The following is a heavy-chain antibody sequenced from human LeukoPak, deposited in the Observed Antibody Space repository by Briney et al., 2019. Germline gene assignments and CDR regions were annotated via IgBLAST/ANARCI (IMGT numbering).Heavy chain of an antibody. CDR1: GGSISSYY. CDR3: ARDGCSSTSCYDY. D-gene: IGHD2-2*01. J-gene: IGHJ4*02. Sequence: SETLSLTCTVSGGSISSYYWGWIRQPPGKGLEWIGSIYYSGSTYYNPSLKSRVTISVDTSKNQFSLKLSSVTAADTAVYYCARDGCSSTSCYDYWGQGTLVTVSS. CDR2: IYYSGST. V-gene: IGHV4-39*07.